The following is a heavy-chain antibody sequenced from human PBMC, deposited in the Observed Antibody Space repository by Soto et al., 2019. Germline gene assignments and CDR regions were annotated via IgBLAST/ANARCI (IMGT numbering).Heavy chain of an antibody. J-gene: IGHJ4*02. V-gene: IGHV3-30*18. D-gene: IGHD3-10*01. CDR1: GFTFSSYG. CDR2: ISYDGSNK. CDR3: AKELTQDLWFGPKGPNGY. Sequence: LRLSCAASGFTFSSYGMHWVRQAPGKGLEWVAVISYDGSNKYYADSVKGRFTISRDNSKNTLYLQMNSLRAEDTAVYYCAKELTQDLWFGPKGPNGYWGQGTLVTVSS.